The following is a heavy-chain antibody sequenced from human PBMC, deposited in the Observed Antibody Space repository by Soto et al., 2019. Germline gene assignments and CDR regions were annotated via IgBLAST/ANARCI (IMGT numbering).Heavy chain of an antibody. Sequence: SETLSITCTVSGDSGGFISSSSYHWGWIRQPPGKGLEWIGNIYYSGSTYYNPSLKSRVTISGDTSKNQFSLRLTSVTAADTAVYYCARHPPYGPLDYWGQGTLVTVSS. CDR2: IYYSGST. J-gene: IGHJ4*02. CDR3: ARHPPYGPLDY. CDR1: GDSGGFISSSSYH. V-gene: IGHV4-39*01. D-gene: IGHD4-17*01.